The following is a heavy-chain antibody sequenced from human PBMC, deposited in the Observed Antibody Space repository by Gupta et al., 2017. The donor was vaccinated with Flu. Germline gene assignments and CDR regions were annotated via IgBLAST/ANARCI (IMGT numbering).Heavy chain of an antibody. CDR3: ARQGYDIAVAGWEILDY. Sequence: PGKGLEWIGSIYYSGSTYYNPSLKSRVTISVDTSKNQFSLKLSSVTAADTAVYYCARQGYDIAVAGWEILDYWGQGTLVTVSS. J-gene: IGHJ4*02. D-gene: IGHD6-19*01. V-gene: IGHV4-39*01. CDR2: IYYSGST.